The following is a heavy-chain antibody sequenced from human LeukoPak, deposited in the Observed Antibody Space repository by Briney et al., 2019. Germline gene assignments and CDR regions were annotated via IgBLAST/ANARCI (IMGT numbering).Heavy chain of an antibody. CDR3: AIGDNAFDI. CDR1: GYTFTGYY. J-gene: IGHJ3*02. Sequence: ASVKVSCKASGYTFTGYYMHWVRQAPGQGLEWMGWISAYNGNTNYAQKLQGRVTMTTDTSTSTAYMELRSLRSDDTAVYYCAIGDNAFDIWGQGTMVTVSS. D-gene: IGHD3-10*01. V-gene: IGHV1-18*04. CDR2: ISAYNGNT.